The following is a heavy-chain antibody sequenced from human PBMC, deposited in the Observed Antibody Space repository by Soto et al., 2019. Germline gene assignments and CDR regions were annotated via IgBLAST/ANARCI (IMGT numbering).Heavy chain of an antibody. J-gene: IGHJ6*02. D-gene: IGHD3-10*01. CDR2: IYYSGST. V-gene: IGHV4-31*03. CDR3: ARVFGFGGMDV. Sequence: SETLSLTCTVSGGSISSRGYYWSWIRQHPGKGLEWIGYIYYSGSTYYNPSLKSRVTISVDTSKNQFSLKLSSVTAADTAVYYCARVFGFGGMDVWGQGTTVTVSS. CDR1: GGSISSRGYY.